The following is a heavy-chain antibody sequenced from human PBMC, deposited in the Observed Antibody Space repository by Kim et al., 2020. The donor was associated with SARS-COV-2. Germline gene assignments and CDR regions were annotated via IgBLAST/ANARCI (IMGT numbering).Heavy chain of an antibody. V-gene: IGHV1-18*01. Sequence: ASVKVSCKASGYSFINHAISWVRQAPGQGLQWMGWISAGTGNTNYAQEFQGRVTLTTDTSTETAYMELTSLRSDDTAIYYCARIMGVVRGPWTDYWGQGTLVTVSS. J-gene: IGHJ4*02. CDR1: GYSFINHA. CDR3: ARIMGVVRGPWTDY. CDR2: ISAGTGNT. D-gene: IGHD3-10*01.